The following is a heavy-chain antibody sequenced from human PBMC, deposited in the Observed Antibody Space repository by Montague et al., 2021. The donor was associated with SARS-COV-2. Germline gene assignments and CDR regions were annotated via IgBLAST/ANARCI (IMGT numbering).Heavy chain of an antibody. CDR3: ARDVDPNSWDGMDV. D-gene: IGHD2-15*01. CDR1: GFSFSSYE. J-gene: IGHJ6*02. Sequence: SLRLSCAASGFSFSSYEMHWARHAPGKGLEWISYISSGSGSSIHYADSVRGRFTISRANAKNSLYLQMNGLRAEDTAIYYCARDVDPNSWDGMDVWGQGTTVTVSS. CDR2: ISSGSGSSI. V-gene: IGHV3-48*03.